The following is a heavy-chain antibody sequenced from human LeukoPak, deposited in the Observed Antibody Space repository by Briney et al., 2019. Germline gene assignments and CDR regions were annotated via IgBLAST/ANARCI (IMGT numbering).Heavy chain of an antibody. V-gene: IGHV3-7*03. D-gene: IGHD4-23*01. CDR2: IREDGSEN. J-gene: IGHJ4*02. Sequence: GGSLRLSCAASGLTFSNYWMSWVRQAPGKGLEWVANIREDGSENYYVDSMKGRFTISRDNAKNSLYLQMSSLRVEDTAVYYCARDRTGGYFDYWGQGTLVTVSS. CDR1: GLTFSNYW. CDR3: ARDRTGGYFDY.